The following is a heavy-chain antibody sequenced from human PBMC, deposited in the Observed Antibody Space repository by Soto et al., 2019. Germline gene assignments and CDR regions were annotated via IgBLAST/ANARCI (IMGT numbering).Heavy chain of an antibody. J-gene: IGHJ4*02. D-gene: IGHD6-6*01. CDR3: ARSSSIAAHY. V-gene: IGHV1-3*01. CDR1: GYTFTSYA. Sequence: ASVKVSCKASGYTFTSYAMHWVRQAPGQRLEWMGWINAGNCNTKYSQKFQGRVTITRDTSASTAYMELSSLRSEDTAVYYCARSSSIAAHYWGQGTLVTVSS. CDR2: INAGNCNT.